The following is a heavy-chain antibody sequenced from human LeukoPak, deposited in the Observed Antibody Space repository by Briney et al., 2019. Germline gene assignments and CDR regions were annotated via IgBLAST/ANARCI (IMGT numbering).Heavy chain of an antibody. CDR1: GFTFSSYG. V-gene: IGHV3-33*01. Sequence: GALRLSCAASGFTFSSYGMHRVRQAPGKGLEWVAVIWYDGSIKYYADSVKGRFTISRDNSKNTLYLQMNSLRAEDTAVYYCARVRYEGYCSGGSCRTPLNDYGDYAFNYWGQGTLVTVSS. D-gene: IGHD2-15*01. CDR3: ARVRYEGYCSGGSCRTPLNDYGDYAFNY. CDR2: IWYDGSIK. J-gene: IGHJ4*02.